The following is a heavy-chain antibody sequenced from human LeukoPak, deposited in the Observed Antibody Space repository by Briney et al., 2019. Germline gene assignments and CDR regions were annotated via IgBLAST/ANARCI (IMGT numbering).Heavy chain of an antibody. CDR2: IYTSGST. Sequence: SETLSLTCTVSGGSISSGSYYWSWIRQPAGKGLEWIGRIYTSGSTNYNPSLKSRVTISVDTSKNQFSLKLSSVTAADTAAYYCARDLPYYDSSGYYHISYYFDYWGQGTLVTVSS. V-gene: IGHV4-61*02. D-gene: IGHD3-22*01. J-gene: IGHJ4*02. CDR1: GGSISSGSYY. CDR3: ARDLPYYDSSGYYHISYYFDY.